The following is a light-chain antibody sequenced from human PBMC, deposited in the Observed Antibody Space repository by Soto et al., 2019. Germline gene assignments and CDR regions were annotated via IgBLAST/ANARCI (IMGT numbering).Light chain of an antibody. V-gene: IGKV3-15*01. CDR3: QQYIDWPTT. CDR1: QSVSSS. J-gene: IGKJ1*01. Sequence: EIVMTQSPATLSVSPGERATLSCRASQSVSSSVGWYQQKPGQAPRLLIYGASTRATGIPARFSGSGSGTECTITISSLQSEDFALYYCQQYIDWPTTFGQGTKVEIK. CDR2: GAS.